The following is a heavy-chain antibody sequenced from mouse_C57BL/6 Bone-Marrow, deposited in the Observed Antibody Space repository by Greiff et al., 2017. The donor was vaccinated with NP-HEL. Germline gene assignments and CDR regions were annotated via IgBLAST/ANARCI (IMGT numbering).Heavy chain of an antibody. CDR2: IYPGDGDT. V-gene: IGHV1-82*01. J-gene: IGHJ1*03. Sequence: QVQLQQSGPELVKPGASVKISCKASGYAFSSSWMNWVKQRPGKGLEWIGRIYPGDGDTNYNGKFKGKATLTADKSSSTAYMQLSSLTSEDSAVYFCARSGIYYYGSYWYFDVWGTGTTVTVSS. D-gene: IGHD1-1*01. CDR1: GYAFSSSW. CDR3: ARSGIYYYGSYWYFDV.